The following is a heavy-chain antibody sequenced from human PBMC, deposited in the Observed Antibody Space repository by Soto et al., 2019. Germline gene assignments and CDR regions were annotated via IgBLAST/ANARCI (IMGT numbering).Heavy chain of an antibody. CDR2: ISSSGSTI. Sequence: GSLILSCAASGLTFSEYYMSWIRQAPGKGLEWVSYISSSGSTIYYADSVKGRFTISRDNAKNSLYLQMNSLRAEDTAVYYCARKGLRATTFFDYWGQGTLVTVSS. D-gene: IGHD1-26*01. CDR1: GLTFSEYY. V-gene: IGHV3-11*01. CDR3: ARKGLRATTFFDY. J-gene: IGHJ4*02.